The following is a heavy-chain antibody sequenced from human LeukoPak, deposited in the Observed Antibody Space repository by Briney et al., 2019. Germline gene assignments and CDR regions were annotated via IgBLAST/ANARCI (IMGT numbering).Heavy chain of an antibody. CDR2: IYYSGST. V-gene: IGHV4-59*11. Sequence: SGALSLPCTVSGGSISSHYWSWIRQPPAKGLEWIGYIYYSGSTNYNPSLKSRVTISVDTSKNQFSLKLSSVTAADTAVYYCARRQRWLQCFDYWGQGTLVTVSS. CDR1: GGSISSHY. J-gene: IGHJ4*02. D-gene: IGHD5-24*01. CDR3: ARRQRWLQCFDY.